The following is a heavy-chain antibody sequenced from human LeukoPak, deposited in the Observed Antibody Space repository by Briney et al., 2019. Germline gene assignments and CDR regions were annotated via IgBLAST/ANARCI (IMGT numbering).Heavy chain of an antibody. CDR3: AKDPRRKYYSGSGSPHKWFAP. J-gene: IGHJ5*02. V-gene: IGHV3-30*18. Sequence: PGGSLRLSCAASGFTFSNYGIHWVRQAPGKGLEWVSVISYDGSNKYYADSVKGRFTISRDNSKNTLYLQMNSLRAEDRAVYYCAKDPRRKYYSGSGSPHKWFAPWGQGALITVSS. CDR1: GFTFSNYG. CDR2: ISYDGSNK. D-gene: IGHD3-10*01.